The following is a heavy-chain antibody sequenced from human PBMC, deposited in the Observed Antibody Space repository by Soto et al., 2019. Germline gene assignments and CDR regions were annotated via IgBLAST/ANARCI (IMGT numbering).Heavy chain of an antibody. CDR2: IYTSGGT. CDR3: ARGFASSWYYSDF. V-gene: IGHV4-4*07. J-gene: IGHJ4*02. Sequence: PSETLSLTCTVSGGSITGYYWSWTRQPAGKGLEWIGRIYTSGGTNYNPSLKSRLSMSVDTSKNQYSLKLTSVTAADTAVYYCARGFASSWYYSDFWGQGALVTVPS. CDR1: GGSITGYY. D-gene: IGHD6-13*01.